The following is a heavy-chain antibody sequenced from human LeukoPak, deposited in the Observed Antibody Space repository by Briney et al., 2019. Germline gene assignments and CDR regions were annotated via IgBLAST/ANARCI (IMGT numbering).Heavy chain of an antibody. CDR2: IKQDGSEK. V-gene: IGHV3-7*04. D-gene: IGHD2-15*01. J-gene: IGHJ6*03. CDR1: GFTFSSYG. CDR3: ARVAEVGRSYYYYMDV. Sequence: GGSLRLSCAASGFTFSSYGMSWVRQAPGKGLEWVANIKQDGSEKYYVDSVKGRFTISRDNAKNSLYLQMNSLRAEDTAVYYCARVAEVGRSYYYYMDVWGKGTTVTVSS.